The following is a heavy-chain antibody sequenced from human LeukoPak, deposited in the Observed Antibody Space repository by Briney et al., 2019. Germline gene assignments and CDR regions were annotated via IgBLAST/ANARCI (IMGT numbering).Heavy chain of an antibody. Sequence: SETLSLTCTVSGGSISSSAYHWGWIRQPPGKGLEWIGNFYYSGSTYYNPSLKSRLTISGDTSKNQFSLRLSSVTAADSAVYYCARERRDGYKVYFDYWGQGTLVTVSS. CDR1: GGSISSSAYH. CDR3: ARERRDGYKVYFDY. CDR2: FYYSGST. J-gene: IGHJ4*02. V-gene: IGHV4-39*07. D-gene: IGHD5-24*01.